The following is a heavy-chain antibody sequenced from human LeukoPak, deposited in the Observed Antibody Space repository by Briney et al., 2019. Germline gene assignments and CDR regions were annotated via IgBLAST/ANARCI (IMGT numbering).Heavy chain of an antibody. Sequence: PSETLSLTCTVSGGSISTYYWSWIRQPPGKGLEWIGYISYSRSTNSNPSLKSRVTISLDTSKNQFSLRLTSVTAADTAVYYCARYGYSNAWGYFDDWGQGTLVTVSS. CDR1: GGSISTYY. CDR2: ISYSRST. V-gene: IGHV4-59*08. CDR3: ARYGYSNAWGYFDD. D-gene: IGHD6-19*01. J-gene: IGHJ4*02.